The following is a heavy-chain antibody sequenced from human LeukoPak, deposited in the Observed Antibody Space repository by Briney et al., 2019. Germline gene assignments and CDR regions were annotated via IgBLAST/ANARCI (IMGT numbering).Heavy chain of an antibody. CDR3: ARAAYDNSGYLTL. CDR1: GFTFSSYS. CDR2: IWYDGTNK. Sequence: GGSLGLSCAASGFTFSSYSMNWVRQAPGKGLEWVAVIWYDGTNKYYADSVKGRFTISRDSSKNTLYLQMNSLRAEDTAIYYCARAAYDNSGYLTLWGQGTLVTVSS. D-gene: IGHD3-22*01. V-gene: IGHV3-33*08. J-gene: IGHJ4*02.